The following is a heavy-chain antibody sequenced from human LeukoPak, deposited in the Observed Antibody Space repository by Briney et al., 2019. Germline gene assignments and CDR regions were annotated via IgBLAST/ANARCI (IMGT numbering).Heavy chain of an antibody. Sequence: GGSLRLSCAASGFSFNSYAMSWVRQTPGKGLEWVSAISGSGGSTYYADSVKGRFTISRDNSKNTLYLQMNSLRAEKTAIYYRAKHATRYCSGGSCYYDYWGQGTLVTVSS. D-gene: IGHD2-15*01. CDR2: ISGSGGST. J-gene: IGHJ4*02. V-gene: IGHV3-23*01. CDR3: AKHATRYCSGGSCYYDY. CDR1: GFSFNSYA.